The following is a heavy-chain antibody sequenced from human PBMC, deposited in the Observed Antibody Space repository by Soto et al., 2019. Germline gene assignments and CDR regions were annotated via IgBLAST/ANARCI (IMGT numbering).Heavy chain of an antibody. Sequence: GASVKVSCKASGYTFTSYGISWVRQAPGQGLEWMGWISAYNGNTNYAQKLQGRVTMTTDTSTSTAYMELRSLRSDDTAVYYCARHCTNGVCYSPALDYWGQGTLVTVYS. J-gene: IGHJ4*02. D-gene: IGHD2-8*01. CDR1: GYTFTSYG. CDR2: ISAYNGNT. V-gene: IGHV1-18*01. CDR3: ARHCTNGVCYSPALDY.